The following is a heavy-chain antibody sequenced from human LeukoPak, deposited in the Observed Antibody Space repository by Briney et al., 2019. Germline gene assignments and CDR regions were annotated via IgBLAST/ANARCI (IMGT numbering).Heavy chain of an antibody. CDR1: GFTFNSYA. CDR2: ISDSGGST. V-gene: IGHV3-23*01. Sequence: PGGSLRLSCAASGFTFNSYAMSWVRQAPGKGLECVSGISDSGGSTYYADSVKGRFTISRDNSKNTLYLQMNSLRAEDTAVYYCAKGFRTARYCSGGSCLDYWGQGTLVTVSS. J-gene: IGHJ4*02. CDR3: AKGFRTARYCSGGSCLDY. D-gene: IGHD2-15*01.